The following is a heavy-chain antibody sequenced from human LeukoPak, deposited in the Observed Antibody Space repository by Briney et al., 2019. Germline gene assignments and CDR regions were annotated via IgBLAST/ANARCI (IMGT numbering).Heavy chain of an antibody. CDR3: ARDADGGDSVTD. V-gene: IGHV1-2*02. J-gene: IGHJ4*02. Sequence: ASVKVSCKASGYTFTGYYMHWVRQAPGQGLEWMGWINPNSGGTNYAQKFQGRVTMTRDTSISTAYMELSRLRSDDTAVYYCARDADGGDSVTDWGQGTPVTVSS. CDR2: INPNSGGT. D-gene: IGHD2-21*01. CDR1: GYTFTGYY.